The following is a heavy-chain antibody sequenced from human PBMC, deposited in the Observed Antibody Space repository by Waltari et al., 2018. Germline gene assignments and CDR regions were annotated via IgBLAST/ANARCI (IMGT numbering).Heavy chain of an antibody. D-gene: IGHD3-16*01. V-gene: IGHV4-4*02. CDR3: AREVELWITSGYGGNSGAFDI. CDR2: IYHSGST. Sequence: QVQLQESGPGLVKPSGTLSLTCAVSGGSISSSNWWSWVRQPPGKGLEWIGEIYHSGSTNYNPALKSRVTISVDKSKNQFSLKLSSVTAADTAVYYCAREVELWITSGYGGNSGAFDIWGQGTMVTVSS. CDR1: GGSISSSNW. J-gene: IGHJ3*02.